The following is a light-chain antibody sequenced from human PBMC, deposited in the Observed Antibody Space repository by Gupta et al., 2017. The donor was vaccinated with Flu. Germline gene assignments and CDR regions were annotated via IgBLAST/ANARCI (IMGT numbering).Light chain of an antibody. CDR1: QSVSTY. Sequence: DIVLTQSPVTLSLSPGERATLSCRASQSVSTYLAWYQQRPGQAPRLLIYDTTNRATGTPARFSGSGSGTDFTLTIGSLEPEDFAVYYCQQRYNWPVTFGGGTKVEIK. CDR2: DTT. J-gene: IGKJ4*01. V-gene: IGKV3-11*01. CDR3: QQRYNWPVT.